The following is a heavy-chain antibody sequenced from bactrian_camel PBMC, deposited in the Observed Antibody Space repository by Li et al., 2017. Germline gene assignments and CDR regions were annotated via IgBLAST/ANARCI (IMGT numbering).Heavy chain of an antibody. Sequence: HVQLVESGGGSVQVGGSLRLSCAGSGYTWSNYCMGWYRQAPGKEREGVAAIDSDGSTSYADSVKGRFTISQDNAKNTLYLQMNSLKPEDTAMYYCVADPTGAYCNTLHPASLVGLESRGQGTQVTVS. J-gene: IGHJ6*01. CDR2: IDSDGST. V-gene: IGHV3S57*01. CDR3: VADPTGAYCNTLHPASLVGLES. D-gene: IGHD5*01. CDR1: GYTWSNYC.